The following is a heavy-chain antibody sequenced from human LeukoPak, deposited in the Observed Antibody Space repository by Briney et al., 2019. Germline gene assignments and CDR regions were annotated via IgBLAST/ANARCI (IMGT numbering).Heavy chain of an antibody. D-gene: IGHD3-16*02. V-gene: IGHV4-34*01. CDR2: INHSGST. Sequence: SETLSLTCAVYGGSSSGYYWSWIRQPPGKGLEWIGEINHSGSTNYNPSLKSRVTISVDTSKNQFSLKLSSVTAADTAVYYCARHHYYDYVWGSYRPHPDAFDIWGQGTMVTVSS. CDR3: ARHHYYDYVWGSYRPHPDAFDI. CDR1: GGSSSGYY. J-gene: IGHJ3*02.